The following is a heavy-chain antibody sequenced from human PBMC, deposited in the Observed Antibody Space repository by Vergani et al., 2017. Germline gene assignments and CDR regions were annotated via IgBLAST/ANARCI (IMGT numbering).Heavy chain of an antibody. V-gene: IGHV4-59*01. CDR3: ARATPIHDAFDI. D-gene: IGHD3-3*01. J-gene: IGHJ3*02. CDR1: GGSISSYY. Sequence: QVQLQESGPGLVKPSQTLSLTCTVSGGSISSYYWSLIRQPPGKGLEWIGYIYYSGSTNYNPSLKSRVTISVDTSKNQFSLKLSSVTAADTAVYYCARATPIHDAFDIWGQGTMVTVSS. CDR2: IYYSGST.